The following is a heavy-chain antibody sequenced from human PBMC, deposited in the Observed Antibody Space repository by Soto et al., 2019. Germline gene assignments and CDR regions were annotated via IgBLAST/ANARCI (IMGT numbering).Heavy chain of an antibody. Sequence: GAAVKSSYEGCVESFTRYWIRWVPQMPGKGLEWMGILYPGDSDTRYIPSFQGQVPISADKSISPAYLQWSSLKSSDTAMYYCARLSNNAFDIWGQGTMVTVSS. V-gene: IGHV5-51*01. CDR2: LYPGDSDT. CDR3: ARLSNNAFDI. CDR1: VESFTRYW. J-gene: IGHJ3*02.